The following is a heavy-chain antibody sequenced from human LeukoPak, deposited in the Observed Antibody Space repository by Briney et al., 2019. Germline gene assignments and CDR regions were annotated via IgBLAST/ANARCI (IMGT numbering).Heavy chain of an antibody. V-gene: IGHV3-21*04. CDR3: ARGSRVAAAGPYYGMDV. CDR2: ISSSSSYI. D-gene: IGHD6-13*01. J-gene: IGHJ6*02. CDR1: GFTFSSYS. Sequence: EGSLRLSCAASGFTFSSYSMNRVRQAPGKGLEWVSSISSSSSYIYYADSVKGRFTISRDNAKNSLYLQMNSLRSEDTAVYYCARGSRVAAAGPYYGMDVWGQGTTVTVSS.